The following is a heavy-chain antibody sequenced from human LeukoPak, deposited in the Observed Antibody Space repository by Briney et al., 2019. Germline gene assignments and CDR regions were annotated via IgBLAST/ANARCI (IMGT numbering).Heavy chain of an antibody. CDR3: ARVSTNDRRNAFDI. CDR2: ITGDGGYT. Sequence: PGGSLRLSCAASGFTFSTYAMQWVRQAPGKGLEYVSAITGDGGYTYYANSVKGRFTISRDNSKKTLYLQMGSLRADDMAVYYCARVSTNDRRNAFDIWGQGTMVTVST. V-gene: IGHV3-64*01. D-gene: IGHD2-8*01. J-gene: IGHJ3*02. CDR1: GFTFSTYA.